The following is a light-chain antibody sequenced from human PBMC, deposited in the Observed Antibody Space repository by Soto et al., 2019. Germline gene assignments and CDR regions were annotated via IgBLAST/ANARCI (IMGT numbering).Light chain of an antibody. CDR3: QQYDSLTRT. CDR1: QSVSSSY. V-gene: IGKV3-20*01. CDR2: GAS. J-gene: IGKJ1*01. Sequence: EVVWTQSPGTLSLSPGERATLSCGASQSVSSSYLAWYQQKPGQAPRLLIYGASSRATGIPDRFSGSGSGTDFTLTISSLQPEDFAGYYCQQYDSLTRTFGQGAKVDIK.